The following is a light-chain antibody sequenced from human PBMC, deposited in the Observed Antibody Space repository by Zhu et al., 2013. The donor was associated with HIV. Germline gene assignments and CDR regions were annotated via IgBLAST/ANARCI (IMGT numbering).Light chain of an antibody. Sequence: QSALTQPPSASGSPGQSVTISCTGTSSDVGGYNYVSWYQQHPGKAPQLIIYEVNKRPSGVPDRFSGSRSGNVASLTVSGLQAEDEADYYCSSYAGSNIVVFGGGTKLTVL. CDR2: EVN. J-gene: IGLJ2*01. CDR1: SSDVGGYNY. V-gene: IGLV2-8*01. CDR3: SSYAGSNIVV.